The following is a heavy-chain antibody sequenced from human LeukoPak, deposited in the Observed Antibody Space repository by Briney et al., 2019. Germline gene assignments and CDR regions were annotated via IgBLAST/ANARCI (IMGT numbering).Heavy chain of an antibody. V-gene: IGHV1-46*01. CDR3: ARAYGDYGIFDY. CDR2: INSSGCST. Sequence: WASVKVSCKASGYTFTSYYMHWLRQPPAQELEWMGIINSSGCSTRNAHKFHGRVTMTRDTSTITVYIALNSLRSEDTAVHDCARAYGDYGIFDYWGQGTLVTVSS. J-gene: IGHJ4*02. CDR1: GYTFTSYY. D-gene: IGHD4-17*01.